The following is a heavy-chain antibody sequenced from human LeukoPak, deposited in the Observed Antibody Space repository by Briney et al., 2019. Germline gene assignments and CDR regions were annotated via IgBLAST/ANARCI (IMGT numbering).Heavy chain of an antibody. Sequence: GGSLRLSCAASGFTFDDYTMHWIRQAPGKGLEWVSLISWDGGSTYYADSVKGRFTISRDNSKNSLYLQMNSLRTEDTALYYCAKDFGGFGEYHWYFDLWGRSTLVTVSS. CDR2: ISWDGGST. CDR3: AKDFGGFGEYHWYFDL. V-gene: IGHV3-43*01. J-gene: IGHJ2*01. D-gene: IGHD3-10*01. CDR1: GFTFDDYT.